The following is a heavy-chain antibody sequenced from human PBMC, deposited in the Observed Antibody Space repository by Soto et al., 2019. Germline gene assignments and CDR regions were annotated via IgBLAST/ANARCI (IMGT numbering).Heavy chain of an antibody. J-gene: IGHJ4*02. CDR1: GGSISSYY. Sequence: SETLSLTCTVSGGSISSYYWSWIRQPPGKGLEWIGYIYYSGSTNYNPSLKSRVTISVDTSKNQFSLKLSSVTAADTAVYYCARRWGRTFDYWGQGALVTVSS. CDR2: IYYSGST. CDR3: ARRWGRTFDY. D-gene: IGHD7-27*01. V-gene: IGHV4-59*08.